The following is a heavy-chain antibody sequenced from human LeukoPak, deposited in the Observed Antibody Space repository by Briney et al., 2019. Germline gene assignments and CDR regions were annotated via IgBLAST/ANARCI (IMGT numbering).Heavy chain of an antibody. V-gene: IGHV1-24*01. J-gene: IGHJ4*02. CDR2: FDPEDGET. Sequence: ASVKVSCKVSGYTLTELSMHWVRQAPGKGLEWMGGFDPEDGETIYAQKFQGRVTLTEDTSTDTAYMELSSLRSEDTAVYYCAKLSMVRGVTVNWGQGTLVTVSS. CDR1: GYTLTELS. CDR3: AKLSMVRGVTVN. D-gene: IGHD3-10*01.